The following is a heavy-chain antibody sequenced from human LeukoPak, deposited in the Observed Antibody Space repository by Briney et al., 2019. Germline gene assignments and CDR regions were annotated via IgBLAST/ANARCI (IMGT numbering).Heavy chain of an antibody. CDR2: IIPIFGTA. V-gene: IGHV1-69*05. Sequence: SVKVSCKASGGTFSSYAISWVRQAPGQGLEWMGGIIPIFGTANYAQKFQGRVTITTDESTSTAYMELSSLRSEDTAVYYCARAHYASSNIKVPFDVWGKGTTVTVSS. J-gene: IGHJ6*04. D-gene: IGHD3-22*01. CDR3: ARAHYASSNIKVPFDV. CDR1: GGTFSSYA.